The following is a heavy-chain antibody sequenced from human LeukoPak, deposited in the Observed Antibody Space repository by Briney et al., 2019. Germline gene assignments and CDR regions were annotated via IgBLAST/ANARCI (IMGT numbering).Heavy chain of an antibody. D-gene: IGHD5-12*01. Sequence: PSETLSLTCTVSGGSISSYYWSWIRQSAGKGLEWIGRIYTSGSTNYNPSFKSRVTISTDMSKNQFSLKLSSVTAADTAVYYCASIPLGGLPNLFAVDYWGQGTLVTVSS. V-gene: IGHV4-4*07. CDR3: ASIPLGGLPNLFAVDY. J-gene: IGHJ4*02. CDR2: IYTSGST. CDR1: GGSISSYY.